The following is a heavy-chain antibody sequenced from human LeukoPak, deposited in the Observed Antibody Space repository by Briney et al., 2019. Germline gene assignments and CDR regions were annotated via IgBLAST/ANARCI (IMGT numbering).Heavy chain of an antibody. D-gene: IGHD3-3*01. J-gene: IGHJ3*02. CDR2: IYYSGST. V-gene: IGHV4-59*01. CDR1: GGSISSYY. Sequence: PSETLSLTCTVSGGSISSYYWSWIRQPPGKGLEWIGYIYYSGSTNYNPSLKSRVTISVDTSKNQFSLKLSSVTAADTAVYYCARDPTYYDFWSGYYTPGAFDIWGQGTMVTVSS. CDR3: ARDPTYYDFWSGYYTPGAFDI.